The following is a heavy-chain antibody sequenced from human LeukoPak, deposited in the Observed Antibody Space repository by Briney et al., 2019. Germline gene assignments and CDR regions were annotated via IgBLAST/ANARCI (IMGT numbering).Heavy chain of an antibody. D-gene: IGHD6-13*01. CDR3: AKVRYGSSSLFDY. J-gene: IGHJ4*02. CDR1: GFTFDDYA. CDR2: ISWNSGSI. Sequence: QAGGSLRLSCAASGFTFDDYAMHWVRQAPGKGLEWVSGISWNSGSIGYADSVKGRFTISRDNAKNSLYLQMNSLRAEDTALYYCAKVRYGSSSLFDYWGQGTLVTVSS. V-gene: IGHV3-9*01.